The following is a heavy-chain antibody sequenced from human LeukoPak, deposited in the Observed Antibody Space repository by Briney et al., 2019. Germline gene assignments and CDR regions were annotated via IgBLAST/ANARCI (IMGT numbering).Heavy chain of an antibody. CDR2: IYYSGST. D-gene: IGHD3-22*01. CDR3: ARGERAMIVVAPSWFDP. J-gene: IGHJ5*02. Sequence: PSQTLSLTCTVSGGSISSGGYYWSWIRQHPGKGLEWIGYIYYSGSTYYNPSLKSRVTISVDTSKNQFSLELSSVTAADTAVYYCARGERAMIVVAPSWFDPWGQGTLVTVSS. V-gene: IGHV4-31*03. CDR1: GGSISSGGYY.